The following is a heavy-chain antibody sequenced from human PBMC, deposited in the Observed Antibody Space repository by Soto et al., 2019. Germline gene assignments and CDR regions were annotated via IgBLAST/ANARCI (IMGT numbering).Heavy chain of an antibody. J-gene: IGHJ4*02. CDR1: GFTFSNYW. CDR3: VRTSLVVAVATREDF. Sequence: EVQLVESGGGLVQPGESLRLSCAASGFTFSNYWMHWVRQAPGKGLVWVSRIDSDGSRITYADFVKGRFTISRDNANNTVYLHMNSPTVADTAVYYCVRTSLVVAVATREDFWGQGTLVTVSS. D-gene: IGHD2-15*01. CDR2: IDSDGSRI. V-gene: IGHV3-74*01.